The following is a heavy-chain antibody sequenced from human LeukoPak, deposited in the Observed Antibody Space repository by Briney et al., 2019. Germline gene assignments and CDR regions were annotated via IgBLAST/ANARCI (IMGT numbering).Heavy chain of an antibody. CDR2: IHYDGSNK. D-gene: IGHD1-26*01. V-gene: IGHV3-30*02. Sequence: PGGSLRLSCAAYGFTFTNYCLHWVRQAPGRGLEWVAFIHYDGSNKYYADSVRGRFTISRDNSKNTLFLQMNSLRAEDTALYYCAKGGYGGSYHPNHNWFDPWGQGTLVTVSS. CDR1: GFTFTNYC. J-gene: IGHJ5*02. CDR3: AKGGYGGSYHPNHNWFDP.